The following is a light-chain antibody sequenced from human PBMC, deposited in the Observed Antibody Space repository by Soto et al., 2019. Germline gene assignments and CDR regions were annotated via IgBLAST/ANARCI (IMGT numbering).Light chain of an antibody. CDR1: KSLVYSDGNTH. V-gene: IGKV2-30*01. Sequence: DVVLTQSPLSLPVNFGQPASISCRSSKSLVYSDGNTHLSWFHQRPGQSPRRLIYRVSSRDSGVQDRFSGSRSGTDFTLEISWVEADDVGIYFCTQGTRWPRTFAQGTKVEVE. CDR2: RVS. CDR3: TQGTRWPRT. J-gene: IGKJ1*01.